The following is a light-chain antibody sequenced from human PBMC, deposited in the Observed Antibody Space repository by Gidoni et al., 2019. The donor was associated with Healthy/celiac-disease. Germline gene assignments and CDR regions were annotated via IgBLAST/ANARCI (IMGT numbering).Light chain of an antibody. CDR2: AAS. V-gene: IGKV1-39*01. CDR3: QQSYSTLYT. Sequence: IKTTKYPSSLSASVGDRVTITCLASQSISSYLSWYQQKPGQAPKLLIFAASSLQSGVPSRFSGSGSGTDFTLTISSLQPEDFVNYYCQQSYSTLYTFGQGPKLEIK. J-gene: IGKJ2*01. CDR1: QSISSY.